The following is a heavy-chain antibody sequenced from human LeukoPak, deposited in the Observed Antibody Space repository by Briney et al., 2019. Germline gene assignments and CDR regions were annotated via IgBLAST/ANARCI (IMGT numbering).Heavy chain of an antibody. CDR1: GFTFSSYG. D-gene: IGHD1-26*01. CDR3: ARAGRWEPYYFDY. CDR2: VSGSGGST. V-gene: IGHV3-23*01. J-gene: IGHJ4*02. Sequence: PGGSLRLSCAASGFTFSSYGMSWVRQAPGKGLEWVSAVSGSGGSTYYADSVKGRFTISRDNSKNTLYLQMNSLRAEDTAVYYCARAGRWEPYYFDYWGQGTLVTVSS.